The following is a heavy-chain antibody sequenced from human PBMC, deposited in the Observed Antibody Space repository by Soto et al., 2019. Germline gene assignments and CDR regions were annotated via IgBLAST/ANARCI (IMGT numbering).Heavy chain of an antibody. V-gene: IGHV4-31*03. CDR2: IYYSGST. Sequence: TLSLTCTVSGGSISSGGYYWSWIRQHPGKGLEWIGYIYYSGSTYYNPSLKSRVTISVDTSKNQFSLKLSSVTAADTAVYYCARTSRSDIVVVGEVGYYMDVWGKGTTVTVSS. J-gene: IGHJ6*03. CDR3: ARTSRSDIVVVGEVGYYMDV. D-gene: IGHD2-15*01. CDR1: GGSISSGGYY.